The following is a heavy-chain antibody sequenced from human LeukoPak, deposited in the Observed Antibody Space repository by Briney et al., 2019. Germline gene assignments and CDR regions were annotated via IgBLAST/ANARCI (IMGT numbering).Heavy chain of an antibody. CDR2: IYSGGST. V-gene: IGHV3-53*01. CDR1: GFTVSSNY. CDR3: AREIVVVPAARGYFDY. D-gene: IGHD2-2*01. J-gene: IGHJ4*02. Sequence: GGSLRLSCAASGFTVSSNYMSWVRQAPGKGLEWVSVIYSGGSTYYADSVRGRFTISRDNSKNTLYLQMNSLRAEDTAVYYRAREIVVVPAARGYFDYWGQGTLVTVSS.